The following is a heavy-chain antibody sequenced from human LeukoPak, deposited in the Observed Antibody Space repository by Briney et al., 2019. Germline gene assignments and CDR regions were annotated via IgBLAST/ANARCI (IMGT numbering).Heavy chain of an antibody. V-gene: IGHV4-59*01. CDR2: IYYSGST. CDR1: GGSISNYY. J-gene: IGHJ4*02. Sequence: SETLSLTCTVSGGSISNYYLNWIRQPPGKGLEWVGHIYYSGSTSYNPSLKSRVTISVDTSKNQFSLRLNSVTAADTAVYYCARDPGRRDSGLDWGQGSLVTVSS. CDR3: ARDPGRRDSGLD. D-gene: IGHD6-25*01.